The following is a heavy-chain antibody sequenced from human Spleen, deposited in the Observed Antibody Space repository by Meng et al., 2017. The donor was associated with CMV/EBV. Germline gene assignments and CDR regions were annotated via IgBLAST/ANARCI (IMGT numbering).Heavy chain of an antibody. V-gene: IGHV3-49*04. Sequence: SLKISCTASGFTFGDYAMSWVRQAPGKGLEWVGFIRSKAYGGTTEYAASVKGRFTISRDDSKSIAYLQMNSLKTEDTAVYYCTREKMATKGSVYYYGMDVWGQGTTVTVSS. J-gene: IGHJ6*02. CDR1: GFTFGDYA. CDR3: TREKMATKGSVYYYGMDV. CDR2: IRSKAYGGTT. D-gene: IGHD5-24*01.